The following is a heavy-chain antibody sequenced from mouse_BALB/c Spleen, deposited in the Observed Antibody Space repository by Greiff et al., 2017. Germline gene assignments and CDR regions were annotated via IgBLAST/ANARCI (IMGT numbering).Heavy chain of an antibody. Sequence: QVQLQQSGPELVKPGASVRISCKASGYTFTSYYIHWVKQRPGQGLEWIGWIYPGNVNTKYNEKFKGKATLTADKSSSTAYMQLSSLTSEDSAVYFCARAGRGGSVGFDYWGQGTTLTVSS. CDR1: GYTFTSYY. CDR2: IYPGNVNT. J-gene: IGHJ2*01. CDR3: ARAGRGGSVGFDY. D-gene: IGHD1-1*02. V-gene: IGHV1S56*01.